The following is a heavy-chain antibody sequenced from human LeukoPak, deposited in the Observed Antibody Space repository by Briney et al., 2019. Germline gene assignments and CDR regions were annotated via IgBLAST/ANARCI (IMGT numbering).Heavy chain of an antibody. CDR2: INPNSGGT. V-gene: IGHV1-2*02. CDR3: ARHSDMVRGVIIRHYYYMDV. Sequence: ASVKASCKASGYTFTGYYMHWVRQAPGQGLEWMGWINPNSGGTNYAQKFQCRVTMTRDTSISTAYMELSRLRSDDTAVYYCARHSDMVRGVIIRHYYYMDVWGKGTTVTVSS. CDR1: GYTFTGYY. D-gene: IGHD3-10*01. J-gene: IGHJ6*03.